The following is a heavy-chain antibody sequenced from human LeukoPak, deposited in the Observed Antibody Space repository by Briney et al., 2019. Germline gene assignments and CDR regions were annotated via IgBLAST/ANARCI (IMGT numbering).Heavy chain of an antibody. V-gene: IGHV4-59*01. Sequence: SETLSLTCTVSGGSISSYYWSWIRQPPGKGLEWIGYIYHSGSTNYNPSLKSRVTISVDTSKNQFSLKLSSVTAADTAVYYCARDRAKGNWFDPWGQGTLVTVSS. CDR1: GGSISSYY. J-gene: IGHJ5*02. CDR2: IYHSGST. CDR3: ARDRAKGNWFDP. D-gene: IGHD3-10*01.